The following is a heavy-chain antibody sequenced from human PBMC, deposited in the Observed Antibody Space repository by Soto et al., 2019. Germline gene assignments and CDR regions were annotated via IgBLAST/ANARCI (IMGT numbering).Heavy chain of an antibody. D-gene: IGHD3-10*01. J-gene: IGHJ4*02. CDR2: TTDDGGRT. CDR3: AKGGGFGTGAYYNVAY. V-gene: IGHV3-23*01. CDR1: GFSFSSYA. Sequence: EVQLLESGGGLVEPGGSLRLSCTASGFSFSSYAMTWVRQAPGKGLEWVSSTTDDGGRTFYADSVKGRFTISRDNSNNRLYLRMNSLRAEDTALYYGAKGGGFGTGAYYNVAYWGQGTLVTVSS.